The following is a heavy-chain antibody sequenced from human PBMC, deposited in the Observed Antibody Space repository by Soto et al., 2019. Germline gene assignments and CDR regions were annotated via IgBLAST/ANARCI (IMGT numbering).Heavy chain of an antibody. D-gene: IGHD5-18*01. V-gene: IGHV4-39*01. CDR2: IYYSGST. CDR1: GVSISSSIYY. J-gene: IGHJ4*02. Sequence: PSETLSLTCTVSGVSISSSIYYWGWIRQPPGKGLEWIGSIYYSGSTYYNPSLKSRVTISVDTSKNQFSLKLSSVTAADTAVYYCARGYSYLKVDYWGQGTLVTVSS. CDR3: ARGYSYLKVDY.